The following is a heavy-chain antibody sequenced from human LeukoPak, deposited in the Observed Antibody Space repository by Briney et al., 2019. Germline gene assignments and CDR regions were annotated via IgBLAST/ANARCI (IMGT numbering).Heavy chain of an antibody. CDR2: ISSNGGST. CDR3: ARAEDYYDSSGYYEYFFDY. Sequence: GGSLRLSCAASGFTFSSYAMHWVRQAPGKGLEYVSAISSNGGSTYYANSVKGRFTISRDNSKNTLYLQMGSLRAEDMAVYYCARAEDYYDSSGYYEYFFDYWGQGTLVTDSS. D-gene: IGHD3-22*01. CDR1: GFTFSSYA. J-gene: IGHJ4*02. V-gene: IGHV3-64*01.